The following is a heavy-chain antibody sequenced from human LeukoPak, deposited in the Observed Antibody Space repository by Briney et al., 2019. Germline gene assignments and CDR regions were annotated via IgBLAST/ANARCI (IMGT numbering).Heavy chain of an antibody. J-gene: IGHJ3*02. CDR2: IYHSGST. CDR3: ARRSGYDAFDI. CDR1: DGSYS. V-gene: IGHV4-30-2*01. Sequence: SETLSLTCAVSDGSYSWSWIRQPPGTGLEWIGYIYHSGSTYYNPSLKSRVTISVDKSKNQFSLNLSSVTAADTAVYYCARRSGYDAFDIWGQGTMVTVSS. D-gene: IGHD3-22*01.